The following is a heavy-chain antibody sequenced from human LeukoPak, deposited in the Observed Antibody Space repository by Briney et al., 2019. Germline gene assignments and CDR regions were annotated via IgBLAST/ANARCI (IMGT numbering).Heavy chain of an antibody. CDR2: IWYDGSNK. D-gene: IGHD2-2*01. V-gene: IGHV3-33*01. J-gene: IGHJ3*02. CDR3: ARAGTRGGYCSGTSCLNAFDI. Sequence: GGSLRLSCAASGFTFSSYGMHWVRQAPGKGLEWVAVIWYDGSNKYYADSVKGRFTISRDNSKNTLYLQMNSLRAEDTAVYYCARAGTRGGYCSGTSCLNAFDIWGQGTMVTVSS. CDR1: GFTFSSYG.